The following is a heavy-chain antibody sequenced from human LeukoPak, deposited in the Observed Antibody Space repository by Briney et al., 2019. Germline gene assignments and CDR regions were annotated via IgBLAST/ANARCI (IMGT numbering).Heavy chain of an antibody. CDR3: ARVRYSSSHLDY. CDR2: IYSSGST. D-gene: IGHD6-6*01. CDR1: GSSISSYY. Sequence: SETLSLTCIVSGSSISSYYWSWIRQPAGKGLEWIGRIYSSGSTNYNPSLKSRVTMSVDTSKNQFSLKLSSVTAADTAVYYCARVRYSSSHLDYWGQGTLVTVSS. J-gene: IGHJ4*02. V-gene: IGHV4-4*07.